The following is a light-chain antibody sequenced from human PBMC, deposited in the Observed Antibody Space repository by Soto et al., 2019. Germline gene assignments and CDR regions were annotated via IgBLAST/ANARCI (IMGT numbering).Light chain of an antibody. J-gene: IGLJ3*02. CDR2: NDD. Sequence: QSVLTQPPSVSGTPGLRVNISCSGGISNIGKDTVNWYQQLPGTAPKLLMFNDDKRPSGVPDRFSGSRSGTSASLAISGLQSDDEAVYFWSTLDDSLNGWVFGGGTKLTVL. V-gene: IGLV1-44*01. CDR1: ISNIGKDT. CDR3: STLDDSLNGWV.